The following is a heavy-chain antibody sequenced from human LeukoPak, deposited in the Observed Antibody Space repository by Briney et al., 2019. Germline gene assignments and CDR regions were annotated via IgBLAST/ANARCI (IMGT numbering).Heavy chain of an antibody. CDR2: IYYSGST. V-gene: IGHV4-59*01. D-gene: IGHD3/OR15-3a*01. Sequence: SETLSLTCTVSGGSISNYYWCWIRQPPGKGLEWIGYIYYSGSTNYNPSLKSRVTISLDTSKNQFSLKLSSVTAADTAVYYCARRTGYYDGFDYWGQGTLVTVSS. CDR1: GGSISNYY. J-gene: IGHJ4*02. CDR3: ARRTGYYDGFDY.